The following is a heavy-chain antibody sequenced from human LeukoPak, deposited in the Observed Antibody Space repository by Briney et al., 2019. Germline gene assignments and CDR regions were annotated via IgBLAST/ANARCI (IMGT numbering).Heavy chain of an antibody. J-gene: IGHJ4*02. Sequence: GGSLRLSCAASGFTFSIYSMTWVRQTPGKGLEWVSGISGNGVNTYYADSVKGRFTISRDNAKNSLYLQMNSLRAEDTAVYYCARVRYYDFWSGNHYFDYWGQGTLVTVSS. CDR3: ARVRYYDFWSGNHYFDY. V-gene: IGHV3-48*01. D-gene: IGHD3-3*01. CDR2: ISGNGVNT. CDR1: GFTFSIYS.